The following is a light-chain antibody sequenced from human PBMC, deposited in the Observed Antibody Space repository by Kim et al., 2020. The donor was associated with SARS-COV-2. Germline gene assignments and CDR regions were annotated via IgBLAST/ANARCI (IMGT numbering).Light chain of an antibody. CDR2: QDS. J-gene: IGLJ2*01. CDR1: KLGDKY. CDR3: QAWDSSTGGV. Sequence: VSPGQTASITCPGDKLGDKYACWYRQKPGQSPVLVIYQDSKRPSGIPERFSGSNSGNTATLTISGTQAMDEADYYCQAWDSSTGGVFGGGTQLTVL. V-gene: IGLV3-1*01.